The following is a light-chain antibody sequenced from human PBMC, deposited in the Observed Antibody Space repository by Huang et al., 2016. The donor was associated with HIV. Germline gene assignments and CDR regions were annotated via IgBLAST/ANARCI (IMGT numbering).Light chain of an antibody. Sequence: EIVLTQSPATLSWSPGERATLSCRASQSIINFLAWYQQKPGQAPRLLIYDASNRATGIPARFSGSGSGTDFTLTISSLEPEDFAVYYCQQRGDWPLTFGGGTKVEI. CDR2: DAS. CDR1: QSIINF. CDR3: QQRGDWPLT. J-gene: IGKJ4*01. V-gene: IGKV3-11*01.